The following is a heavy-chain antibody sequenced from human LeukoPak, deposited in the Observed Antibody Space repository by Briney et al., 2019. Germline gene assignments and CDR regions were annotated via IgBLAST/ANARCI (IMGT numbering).Heavy chain of an antibody. D-gene: IGHD3-16*02. CDR3: ARSYRYGY. Sequence: PGGSLRLSCTVSGFTFSSSWMSWVRQAPGKGLEWVADIKFDGSAKFFVDSVKGRFTISRDNAKNSLYLQMNSLRAEDTAVYYCARSYRYGYWGQGTLVTVSS. V-gene: IGHV3-7*01. J-gene: IGHJ4*02. CDR2: IKFDGSAK. CDR1: GFTFSSSW.